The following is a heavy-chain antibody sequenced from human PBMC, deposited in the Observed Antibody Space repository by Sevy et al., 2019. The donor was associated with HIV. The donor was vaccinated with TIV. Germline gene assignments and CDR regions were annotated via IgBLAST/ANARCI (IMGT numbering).Heavy chain of an antibody. CDR1: GFTFSKYW. Sequence: GGSLRLSSAASGFTFSKYWMSWVRQAPGKGLEWVANIQEDGSGKYYVDAVKGRFIISRDNAKNSLYLQMNSLRAEDTAVYYCATDPFSVTSSNDYMDVWGKGTTVTVSS. V-gene: IGHV3-7*01. D-gene: IGHD4-17*01. J-gene: IGHJ6*03. CDR2: IQEDGSGK. CDR3: ATDPFSVTSSNDYMDV.